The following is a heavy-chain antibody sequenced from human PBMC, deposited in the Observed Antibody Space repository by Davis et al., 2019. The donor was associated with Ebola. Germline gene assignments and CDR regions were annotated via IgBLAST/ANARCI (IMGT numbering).Heavy chain of an antibody. V-gene: IGHV3-74*01. CDR2: INSDGSST. D-gene: IGHD6-6*01. CDR1: GFTFSSYE. Sequence: HTGGSLRLSCAASGFTFSSYEMSWVRQAPGKGLVWVSRINSDGSSTSYADSVKGRFTISRDNAKNTLYLQMNSLRAEDTAVYYCAARNNWFDPWGQGTLVTVSS. CDR3: AARNNWFDP. J-gene: IGHJ5*02.